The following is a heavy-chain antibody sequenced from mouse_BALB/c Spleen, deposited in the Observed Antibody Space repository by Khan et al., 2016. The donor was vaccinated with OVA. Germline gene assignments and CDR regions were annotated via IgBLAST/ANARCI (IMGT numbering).Heavy chain of an antibody. Sequence: EVKLEESGPGLVKPSQSLNLTCTVTGYTITPGYGSYWIRQFPGNKVECMGYISYSGCTNYNHSLKSRISITRDTSKNTFFLQMNSLKTEDPATCYSARTGRINYWGQGTIVTVSA. J-gene: IGHJ3*01. V-gene: IGHV3-1*02. CDR3: ARTGRINY. CDR2: ISYSGCT. CDR1: GYTITPGYG.